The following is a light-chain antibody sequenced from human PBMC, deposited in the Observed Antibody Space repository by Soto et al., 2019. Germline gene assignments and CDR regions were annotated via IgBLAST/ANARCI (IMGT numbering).Light chain of an antibody. V-gene: IGKV4-1*01. CDR3: QQYYSTVRT. CDR1: QSILYTSNDKNY. J-gene: IGKJ1*01. CDR2: WAS. Sequence: DIVMTQSPDSLAVSLGERATINCKSSQSILYTSNDKNYLAWYQQKPGQPPKLLIYWASTRESGVPDRFSGSGSGTDFTLTIRSLQAEDVAVYYCQQYYSTVRTFGQGTKVEIK.